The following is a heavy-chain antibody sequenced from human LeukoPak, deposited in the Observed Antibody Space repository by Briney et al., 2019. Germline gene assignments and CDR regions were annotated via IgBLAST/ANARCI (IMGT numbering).Heavy chain of an antibody. Sequence: GRSLRLSCAASGFTFSSYGMHWVRQAPGKGLECVAVISYDGSNKYYADSVKGRFTISRDNSKNTLYLQMNSLRAEDTAVYYCAKTPYSGSLRAFDIWGQGTMVTVSS. CDR2: ISYDGSNK. D-gene: IGHD1-26*01. CDR1: GFTFSSYG. V-gene: IGHV3-30*18. J-gene: IGHJ3*02. CDR3: AKTPYSGSLRAFDI.